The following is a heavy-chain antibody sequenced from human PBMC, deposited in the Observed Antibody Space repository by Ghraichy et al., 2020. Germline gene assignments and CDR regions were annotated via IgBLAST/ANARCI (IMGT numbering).Heavy chain of an antibody. CDR3: AGLSIAAAGNPFDY. CDR1: GGSISSYY. J-gene: IGHJ4*02. CDR2: IYYSGST. Sequence: SQTLSLTCTVSGGSISSYYWSWIRQPPGKGLEWIGYIYYSGSTNYNPSLKSRVTISVDTSKNQFSLKLSSVTAADTAVYYCAGLSIAAAGNPFDYWGQGTLVTVSS. V-gene: IGHV4-59*08. D-gene: IGHD6-13*01.